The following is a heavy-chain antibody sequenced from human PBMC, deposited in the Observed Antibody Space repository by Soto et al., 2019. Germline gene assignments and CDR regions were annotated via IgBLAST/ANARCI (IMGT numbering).Heavy chain of an antibody. V-gene: IGHV3-48*02. CDR1: AFTFGSCG. D-gene: IGHD3-10*01. CDR2: ISSSSSLI. J-gene: IGHJ5*02. Sequence: QLVESGGGLVQPGGSLRLSCAASAFTFGSCGMNWVRQAPGKGLEWVSYISSSSSLIYYADSVKGRFTISRDNAQNSLYLQMNSLRDEDTAVYYCARTGGSGTNNWFDPWGQGTLVTVSS. CDR3: ARTGGSGTNNWFDP.